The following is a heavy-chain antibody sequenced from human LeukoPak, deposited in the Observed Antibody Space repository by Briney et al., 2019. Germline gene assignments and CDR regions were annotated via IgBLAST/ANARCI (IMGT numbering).Heavy chain of an antibody. Sequence: PGGSLRLSCEASGFTLRSYDMHWVRQVTGKGLEWVSAIGTAGDTYYPGSVKGRFTISRENAKNSLYLQMNSLRAGDTAVYYCARGGGINGNFDYWGQGTLVTVSS. CDR3: ARGGGINGNFDY. V-gene: IGHV3-13*01. CDR2: IGTAGDT. D-gene: IGHD1-20*01. J-gene: IGHJ4*02. CDR1: GFTLRSYD.